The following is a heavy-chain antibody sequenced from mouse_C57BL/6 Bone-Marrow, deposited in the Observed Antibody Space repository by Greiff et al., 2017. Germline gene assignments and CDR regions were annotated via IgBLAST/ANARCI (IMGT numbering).Heavy chain of an antibody. V-gene: IGHV1-7*01. CDR3: ARRSFITTVVPYFDY. D-gene: IGHD1-1*01. Sequence: VQLQQSGAELANPGASVKLSCKASGYTFTSYWMHWVKQRPGQGLEWIGYINPSRGYTTYNQKFKDKATLTADKSSSTAYMQLSSLTYEDSAVYYCARRSFITTVVPYFDYWGQGTTLTGSS. CDR1: GYTFTSYW. CDR2: INPSRGYT. J-gene: IGHJ2*01.